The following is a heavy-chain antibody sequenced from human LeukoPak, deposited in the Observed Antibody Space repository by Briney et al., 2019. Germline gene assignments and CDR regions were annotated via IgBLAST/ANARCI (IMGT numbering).Heavy chain of an antibody. CDR3: ASGVYGSGSYYFYYYYYYMDV. V-gene: IGHV4-4*02. Sequence: PSETLSLTCAVSGGSISSSNWWSWVRQPPGKGLEWIGEIYHSGSTNYNPSLKSRVTISVDTSKNQFSLKLSSVTAADTAVYYCASGVYGSGSYYFYYYYYYMDVWGKGTTVTVSS. D-gene: IGHD3-10*01. CDR1: GGSISSSNW. CDR2: IYHSGST. J-gene: IGHJ6*03.